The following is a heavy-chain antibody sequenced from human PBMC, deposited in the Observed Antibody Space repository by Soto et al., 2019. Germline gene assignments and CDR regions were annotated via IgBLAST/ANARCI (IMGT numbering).Heavy chain of an antibody. J-gene: IGHJ4*02. CDR1: GYTFTSYG. CDR2: MNPYSGNT. CDR3: ARRKERSGPHYFDY. V-gene: IGHV1-8*02. D-gene: IGHD6-25*01. Sequence: ASVKVSCKASGYTFTSYGISWVRQATGQGLEWMGWMNPYSGNTGYAQKFQGRVTVTRNTSISTVYMELSGLRPDDTAVYYCARRKERSGPHYFDYWGQGSQVTV.